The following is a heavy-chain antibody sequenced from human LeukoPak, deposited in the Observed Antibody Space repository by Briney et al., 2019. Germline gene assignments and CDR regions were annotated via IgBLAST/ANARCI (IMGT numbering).Heavy chain of an antibody. CDR1: GFRCSSHA. CDR2: FSGSGEST. V-gene: IGHV3-23*01. J-gene: IGHJ4*02. Sequence: GGSLRLSCAPSGFRCSSHARSWVRQAPEKGPAWVSVFSGSGESTYYADSVKGRFTISRDNSKNTLYLQMNSLRAEDSAIYYCVYYDSSGYYYGRLRYWGQGTLVTVSS. D-gene: IGHD3-22*01. CDR3: VYYDSSGYYYGRLRY.